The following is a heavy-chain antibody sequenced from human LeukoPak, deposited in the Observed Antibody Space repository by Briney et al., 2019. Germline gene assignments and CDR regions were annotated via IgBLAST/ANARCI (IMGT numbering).Heavy chain of an antibody. J-gene: IGHJ4*02. CDR3: ARIQGYSGYDYGY. CDR2: ISSSSSTI. CDR1: GFTFSSYA. Sequence: SGGSLRLSCAASGFTFSSYAMSWVRQAPGKGLEWVSYISSSSSTIYYADSVKGRFTISRDNAKNSLYLQMNSLRVEDTAVYYCARIQGYSGYDYGYWGQGTLVTVSS. V-gene: IGHV3-48*04. D-gene: IGHD5-12*01.